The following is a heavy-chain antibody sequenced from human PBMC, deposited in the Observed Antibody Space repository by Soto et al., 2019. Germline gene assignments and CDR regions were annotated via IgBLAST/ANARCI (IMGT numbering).Heavy chain of an antibody. CDR3: ARGHRFGELLKVGYYYYGMDV. J-gene: IGHJ6*02. D-gene: IGHD3-10*01. Sequence: GASVKVSCKASGYTFTSYDINWVRQATGQGLEWMGWMNPNSGNTGYAQKFQGRVTMTRNTSISTAYMELSSLRSEDTAVYYCARGHRFGELLKVGYYYYGMDVWGQGTTVTVSS. CDR1: GYTFTSYD. CDR2: MNPNSGNT. V-gene: IGHV1-8*01.